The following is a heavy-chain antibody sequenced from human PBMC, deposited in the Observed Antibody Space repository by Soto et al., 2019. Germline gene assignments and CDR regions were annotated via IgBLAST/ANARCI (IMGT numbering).Heavy chain of an antibody. Sequence: QLQLQESGPGLVKPSETLSLTCTVSGGSVNSSRYYWGWIRQPPGKGPEWIGTIYYTGTTYYNPSLKSRVTISVDTSKNQLSLNLSSVTAADTAVYSCARVYYDSSGFVPWGQGTLVVVSS. D-gene: IGHD3-22*01. V-gene: IGHV4-39*01. CDR2: IYYTGTT. J-gene: IGHJ4*02. CDR1: GGSVNSSRYY. CDR3: ARVYYDSSGFVP.